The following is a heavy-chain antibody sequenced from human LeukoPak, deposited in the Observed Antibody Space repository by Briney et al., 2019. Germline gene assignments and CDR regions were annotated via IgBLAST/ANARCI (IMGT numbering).Heavy chain of an antibody. CDR2: ISNSSSTI. CDR1: GFTFSSYS. V-gene: IGHV3-48*04. D-gene: IGHD3-10*01. J-gene: IGHJ4*02. Sequence: GGSLRLSCAASGFTFSSYSLNWVRQAPGKGLERVSFISNSSSTIYYADSVRGRSTISRDNAKNSLYLQMNSLRAEDTAVYYCARDRGGSDAAIDYWGQGTLVTVSS. CDR3: ARDRGGSDAAIDY.